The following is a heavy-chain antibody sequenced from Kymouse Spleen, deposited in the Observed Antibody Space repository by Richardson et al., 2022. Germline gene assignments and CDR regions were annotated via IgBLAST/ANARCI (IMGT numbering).Heavy chain of an antibody. CDR1: GFTFGDYA. D-gene: IGHD3-10*01. CDR3: TFITMVRGVIIRDWFDP. CDR2: IRSKAYGGTT. V-gene: IGHV3-49*05. J-gene: IGHJ5*02. Sequence: EVQLVESGGGLVKPGRSLRLSCTASGFTFGDYAMSWFRQAPGKGLEWVGFIRSKAYGGTTEYAASVKGRFTISRDDSKSIAYLQMNSLKTEDTAVYYCTFITMVRGVIIRDWFDPWGQGTLVTVSS.